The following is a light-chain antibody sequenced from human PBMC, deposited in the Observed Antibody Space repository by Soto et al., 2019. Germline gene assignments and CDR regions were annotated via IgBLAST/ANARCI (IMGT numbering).Light chain of an antibody. CDR2: DVS. CDR1: TSDVGRYNY. CDR3: NSYTTGTTWV. V-gene: IGLV2-14*01. Sequence: QSALTQPASVSGSPGQSITISCTGTTSDVGRYNYVSWHQQHPGKAPKLLIFDVSNRPSGVSDRFSGSKSGNTASLTISGLQAEDEDDYYCNSYTTGTTWVFGGGTKLTVL. J-gene: IGLJ3*02.